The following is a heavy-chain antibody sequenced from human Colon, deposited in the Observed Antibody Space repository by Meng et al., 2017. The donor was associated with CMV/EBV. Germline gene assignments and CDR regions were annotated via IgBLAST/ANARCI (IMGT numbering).Heavy chain of an antibody. CDR3: ANARSTTISAAFNY. V-gene: IGHV3-23*01. D-gene: IGHD6-13*01. CDR2: ITGSADNT. CDR1: GFTFNNFA. J-gene: IGHJ4*02. Sequence: SGFTFNNFAMNWVRQAPGKGLEWGSGITGSADNTYYADSVKGRFTISRDDSNSTLYLQMNSLKAEDTAVYSCANARSTTISAAFNYWGQGTLVTVSS.